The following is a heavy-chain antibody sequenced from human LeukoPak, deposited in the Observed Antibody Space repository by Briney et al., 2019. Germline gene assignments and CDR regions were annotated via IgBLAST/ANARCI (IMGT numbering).Heavy chain of an antibody. CDR2: IFSST. J-gene: IGHJ6*03. V-gene: IGHV3-53*01. CDR3: ARLGPVNKDHYMDV. D-gene: IGHD4-17*01. Sequence: PGGSLRLSCTVSGFTVSSNSMSWVRQAPGKGLEWVSFIFSSTHYSDSVKGRFTISRDNSKNTLYLQMNSLGAEDTAVYFCARLGPVNKDHYMDVGGKGTTVTISS. CDR1: GFTVSSNS.